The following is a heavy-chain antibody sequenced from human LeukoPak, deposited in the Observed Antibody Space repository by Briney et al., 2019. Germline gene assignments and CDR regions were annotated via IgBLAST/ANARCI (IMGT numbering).Heavy chain of an antibody. V-gene: IGHV3-7*01. CDR3: ARSEAGGSH. J-gene: IGHJ4*02. CDR1: GFAFGSYW. CDR2: INQDGSEM. D-gene: IGHD3-16*01. Sequence: PGGSLRLSCTASGFAFGSYWMTWVRQAPGKGLEWVANINQDGSEMYYVDSVKGRFTFSRDNAKNSLYLQMNSLRAEDTAVYYCARSEAGGSHWGQGTLVTVSS.